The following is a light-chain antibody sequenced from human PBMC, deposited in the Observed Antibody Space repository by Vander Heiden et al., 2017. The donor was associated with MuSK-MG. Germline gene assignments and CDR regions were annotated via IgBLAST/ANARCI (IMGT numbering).Light chain of an antibody. CDR2: AAS. CDR1: QGISSY. CDR3: QPLTS. V-gene: IGKV1-9*01. Sequence: DIQLTQSPSFLSASVGDRVTITCRASQGISSYLAWYQQKPGKDTKLRIYAASNLQSGVRSRFSGSGSGTEFTRPRSSMETDDCETHDGQPLTSFGQGTKVXIK. J-gene: IGKJ1*01.